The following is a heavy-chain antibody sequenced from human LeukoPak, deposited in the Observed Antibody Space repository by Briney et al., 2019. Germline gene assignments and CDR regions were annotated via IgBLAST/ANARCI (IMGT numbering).Heavy chain of an antibody. CDR1: GFTFSSYW. D-gene: IGHD2-2*02. V-gene: IGHV3-74*01. J-gene: IGHJ6*03. CDR2: INSDGSST. Sequence: GGSLRLSCAASGFTFSSYWMHWVRQAPGKGLVWISRINSDGSSTSYADSVKGRFTISRDNAKNTLYLQMNSLRAEDTAVYYCARAGRYCSSTSCYTTDVYYYYYYMDVWGKGTTVTVSS. CDR3: ARAGRYCSSTSCYTTDVYYYYYYMDV.